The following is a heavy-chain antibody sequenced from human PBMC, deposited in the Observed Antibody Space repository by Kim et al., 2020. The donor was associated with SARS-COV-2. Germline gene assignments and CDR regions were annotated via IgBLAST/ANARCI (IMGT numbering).Heavy chain of an antibody. CDR1: GFTFNSYA. J-gene: IGHJ5*02. CDR3: VNTGFFDAVNQNYNWFDP. Sequence: GGSLRLSCATSGFTFNSYAMSWVRQAPGKGLEFVSGLSSSGSRTYYADSVKGRFTIYRDNSKDMLYLEMNSLRVADTAVYFCVNTGFFDAVNQNYNWFDPWGQGTLVTVS. D-gene: IGHD2-8*02. CDR2: LSSSGSRT. V-gene: IGHV3-23*01.